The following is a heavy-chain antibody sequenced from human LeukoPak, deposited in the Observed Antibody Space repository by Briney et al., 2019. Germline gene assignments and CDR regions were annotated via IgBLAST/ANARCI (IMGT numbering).Heavy chain of an antibody. J-gene: IGHJ4*02. CDR2: ISTSGGST. D-gene: IGHD3-22*01. Sequence: PGGSLRLSCVASGITFSSYGMSWVRQAPGKGLEWVSSISTSGGSTDYADSVKGRFTISRDNSKNTLYLQMNSLRAEDTAVYYCARDMDSSGYYFDYWGQGTLVTVSS. CDR3: ARDMDSSGYYFDY. V-gene: IGHV3-23*01. CDR1: GITFSSYG.